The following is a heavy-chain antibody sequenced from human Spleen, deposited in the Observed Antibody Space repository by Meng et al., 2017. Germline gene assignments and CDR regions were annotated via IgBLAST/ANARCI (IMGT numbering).Heavy chain of an antibody. V-gene: IGHV4-34*01. J-gene: IGHJ4*02. Sequence: QPQLQESGPGLVKPSETLSLTCSVSGGSFNNYFWTWIRQPPGQGLEWIGEINHSGTANYNPSLKGRVTISVDTSKNHFSLKLSSVTAADTAVYYCARRRDNGWYFDYWGQGTLVTVSS. CDR3: ARRRDNGWYFDY. CDR2: INHSGTA. CDR1: GGSFNNYF. D-gene: IGHD1-14*01.